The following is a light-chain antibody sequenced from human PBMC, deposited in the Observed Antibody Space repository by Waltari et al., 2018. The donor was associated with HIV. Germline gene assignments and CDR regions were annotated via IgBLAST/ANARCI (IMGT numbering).Light chain of an antibody. J-gene: IGLJ2*01. V-gene: IGLV3-21*04. CDR1: NIERKS. Sequence: SSRLTQPPSVSVAPGETATITCGAINIERKSVHWYQQKAGQAPVVVLSYGTDRPAGIPERFSGFNSGHSATLSISRVGAGDEADYYCQVWDSASDHVLFGGGTRLTVL. CDR3: QVWDSASDHVL. CDR2: YGT.